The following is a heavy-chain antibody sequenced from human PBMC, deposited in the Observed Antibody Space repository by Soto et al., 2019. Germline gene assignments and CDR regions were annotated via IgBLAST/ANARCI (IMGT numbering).Heavy chain of an antibody. V-gene: IGHV4-4*07. D-gene: IGHD2-15*01. Sequence: PETLCLTCSVSGVSITSYYWSWIRQSAGGGLEWMGRINTDGLSTYSPSFKSRLTMSLDTSKNQVSLRLISVTAADTAVYFYARVPVAVAATEDYYGLDVWGQGTTVTVS. CDR1: GVSITSYY. CDR2: INTDGLS. J-gene: IGHJ6*02. CDR3: ARVPVAVAATEDYYGLDV.